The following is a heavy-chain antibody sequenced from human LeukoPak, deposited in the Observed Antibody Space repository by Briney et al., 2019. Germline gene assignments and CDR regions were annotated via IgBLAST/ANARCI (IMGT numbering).Heavy chain of an antibody. Sequence: PGGSLRLSCAASGFTFNWHGFHWVRQAPGKGLEGVEVKWVDGSQKYYAESVEGRFRISRDSSKNTLYLKMDSLRAEDTAVYYCVVVLVPSAFWHFDVWGRGTLVSVPS. CDR2: KWVDGSQK. CDR1: GFTFNWHG. J-gene: IGHJ2*01. V-gene: IGHV3-33*03. D-gene: IGHD2-2*01. CDR3: VVVLVPSAFWHFDV.